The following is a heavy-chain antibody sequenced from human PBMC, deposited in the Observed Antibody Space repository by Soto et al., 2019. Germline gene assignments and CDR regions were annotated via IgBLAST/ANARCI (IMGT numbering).Heavy chain of an antibody. J-gene: IGHJ4*02. CDR1: GFTFSSYG. Sequence: GGSLRLSCAASGFTFSSYGMHWVRQAPGKGLEWVAVIWYDGSNKYYADSVKGRFTISRDNSKNTLYLQMNSLRAEDTAVYYCARELGGASPPLDYWGQGTLVTVSS. CDR3: ARELGGASPPLDY. V-gene: IGHV3-33*01. D-gene: IGHD2-15*01. CDR2: IWYDGSNK.